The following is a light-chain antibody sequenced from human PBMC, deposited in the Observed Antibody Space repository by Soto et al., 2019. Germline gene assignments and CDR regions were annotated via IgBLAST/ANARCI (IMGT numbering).Light chain of an antibody. CDR1: ASNIGKNS. V-gene: IGLV1-44*01. J-gene: IGLJ1*01. CDR2: GTS. Sequence: QSVLTQPPSASGTPGQSVTISCSGSASNIGKNSVNWYQHVPGAAPKLLIFGTSQRHSGVPDRFSGSKSGTSASLVISGLQSEDEADYYCAPWDDILNGYVFGPGTKVTVL. CDR3: APWDDILNGYV.